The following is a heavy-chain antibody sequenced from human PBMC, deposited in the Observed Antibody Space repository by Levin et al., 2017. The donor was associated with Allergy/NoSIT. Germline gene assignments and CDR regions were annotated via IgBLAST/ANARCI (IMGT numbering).Heavy chain of an antibody. CDR1: GFTFSSYS. CDR2: ISSSSSYI. CDR3: ARVKTVAGTIDAFDI. D-gene: IGHD6-19*01. V-gene: IGHV3-21*01. Sequence: GESLKISCAASGFTFSSYSMNWVRQAPGKGLEWVSSISSSSSYIYYADSVKGRFTISRDNAKNSLYLQMNSLRAEDTAVYYCARVKTVAGTIDAFDIWGQGTMVTVSS. J-gene: IGHJ3*02.